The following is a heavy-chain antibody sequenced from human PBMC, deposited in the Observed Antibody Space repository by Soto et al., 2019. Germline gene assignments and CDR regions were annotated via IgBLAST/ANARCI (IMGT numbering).Heavy chain of an antibody. CDR3: ARSYYYYDMDV. CDR2: INSDGSSR. Sequence: SXRLSCAASAFTFISYGMHWVRQAPGKGLVWVSRINSDGSSRDYADSVKGRFTISRDNAKNTLYLQMSSLRVEDTAVYYCARSYYYYDMDVWGQGTTVTVSS. CDR1: AFTFISYG. V-gene: IGHV3-74*01. J-gene: IGHJ6*02.